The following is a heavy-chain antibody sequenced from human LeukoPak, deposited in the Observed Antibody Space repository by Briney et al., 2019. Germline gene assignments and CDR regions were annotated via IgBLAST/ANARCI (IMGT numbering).Heavy chain of an antibody. V-gene: IGHV3-64*02. J-gene: IGHJ3*02. CDR2: ISRNGGNT. Sequence: GGSLRLSCAASGFTFSDYSMHCVRQAPGKGLEYVSAISRNGGNTYYADSVKGRFTISRDNSKNTLYLQMGSLRTEDMAVFYCARVGDSDAFDSWGQGTMVTVSS. CDR3: ARVGDSDAFDS. CDR1: GFTFSDYS.